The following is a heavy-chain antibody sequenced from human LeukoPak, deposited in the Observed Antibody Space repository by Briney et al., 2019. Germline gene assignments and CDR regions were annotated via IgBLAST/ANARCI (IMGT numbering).Heavy chain of an antibody. CDR1: GGSISSGSYY. CDR2: IYYSGST. D-gene: IGHD1-26*01. CDR3: ASPLREDFDY. Sequence: SETLSLTCTVSGGSISSGSYYWGWIRQPPGKGLEWIGSIYYSGSTYYNPSLKSRVTISVDTSKNQFSLKLSSVTAADTAVYYCASPLREDFDYWGQGTLVTVSS. J-gene: IGHJ4*02. V-gene: IGHV4-39*01.